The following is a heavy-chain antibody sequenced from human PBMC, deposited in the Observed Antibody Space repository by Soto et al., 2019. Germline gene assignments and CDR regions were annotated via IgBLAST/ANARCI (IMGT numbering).Heavy chain of an antibody. CDR1: GYSFTSYW. CDR2: IYPGDSDT. D-gene: IGHD2-15*01. J-gene: IGHJ4*02. V-gene: IGHV5-51*01. CDR3: ARFVKLGYCTGGSCNFDY. Sequence: PGESLKISCKGSGYSFTSYWIGWVRQMPGKGLEWMGIIYPGDSDTRYSPSFQGQVTISADKSISTAYLQWSSLEASDTAMYYCARFVKLGYCTGGSCNFDYWGQGTLVTVSS.